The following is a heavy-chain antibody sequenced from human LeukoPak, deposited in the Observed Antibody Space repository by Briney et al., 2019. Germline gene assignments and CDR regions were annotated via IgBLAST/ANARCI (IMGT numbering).Heavy chain of an antibody. D-gene: IGHD2-15*01. V-gene: IGHV3-23*01. CDR3: ARLECSGGNCYSEKYYFDY. J-gene: IGHJ4*02. Sequence: GGSLRLSCAASGFTFSSYGMHWVRQAPGKGLEWVSAICGSGGSTYYADSVKGRLTISRDSSKNTLYLQMNSLRAEDTAVYYCARLECSGGNCYSEKYYFDYWGQGALVTVSS. CDR1: GFTFSSYG. CDR2: ICGSGGST.